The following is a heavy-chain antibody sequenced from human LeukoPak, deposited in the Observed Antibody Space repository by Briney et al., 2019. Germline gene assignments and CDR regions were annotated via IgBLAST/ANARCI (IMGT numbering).Heavy chain of an antibody. J-gene: IGHJ6*02. V-gene: IGHV1-69*13. Sequence: SVKVSCKASGGTFSSYAISWVRQAPGQGLEWMGGIIPIFGTANYAQKFQGRVTITADESTSTAYMELSSLRSEDTAVYYCARDRRPTSYGYYYYYGMDVWGQGTTVTVSS. D-gene: IGHD5-18*01. CDR1: GGTFSSYA. CDR2: IIPIFGTA. CDR3: ARDRRPTSYGYYYYYGMDV.